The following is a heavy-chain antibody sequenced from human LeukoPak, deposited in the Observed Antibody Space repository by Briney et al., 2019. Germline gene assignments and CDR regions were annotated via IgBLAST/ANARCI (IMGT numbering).Heavy chain of an antibody. V-gene: IGHV3-21*01. J-gene: IGHJ4*02. CDR1: GFTLSSYS. CDR3: ASEGAAAGNYFDY. CDR2: ISSSSSYI. Sequence: GGSLRLSCAASGFTLSSYSMNWVRQAPGKGLEWVSSISSSSSYIYYADSVKGRFTISRDNAKNSLYLQMNSLRAEDTAVYYCASEGAAAGNYFDYWGQGTLVTVSS. D-gene: IGHD6-13*01.